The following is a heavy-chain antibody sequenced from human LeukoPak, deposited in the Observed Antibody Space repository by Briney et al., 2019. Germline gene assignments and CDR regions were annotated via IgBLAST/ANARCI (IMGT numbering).Heavy chain of an antibody. CDR2: ISVPGGST. D-gene: IGHD2-15*01. J-gene: IGHJ4*02. CDR1: GFTFSTYA. V-gene: IGHV3-23*01. Sequence: PGGSLRLSCAASGFTFSTYAMTWVRQAPGKGLEWVSLISVPGGSTYYADSVKGRFTISRDNSKNTLYLQMNSLRAEDTAVYYCAKEDCSGGGCYYSYFDSWGQGVLVTVSS. CDR3: AKEDCSGGGCYYSYFDS.